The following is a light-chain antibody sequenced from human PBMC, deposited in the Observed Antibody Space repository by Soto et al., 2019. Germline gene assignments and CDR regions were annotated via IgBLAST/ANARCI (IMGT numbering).Light chain of an antibody. CDR1: QSVSSSY. CDR3: HHYDSFSIT. J-gene: IGKJ5*01. CDR2: GAS. Sequence: IVLTQSPGTLALSPGERSTLSFRASQSVSSSYLAWYQQNPGQPPRLLIYGASSRATGIQDRFSGSGSGTDFTFTISRLESEDFAVFYCHHYDSFSITFGQGTRLEIK. V-gene: IGKV3-20*01.